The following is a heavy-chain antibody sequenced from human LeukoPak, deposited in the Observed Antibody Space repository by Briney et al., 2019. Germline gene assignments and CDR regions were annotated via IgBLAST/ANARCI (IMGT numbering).Heavy chain of an antibody. J-gene: IGHJ4*02. Sequence: KSSETLSLTCAVYGGSFSGYYWSWIRQPPGKGLEWIGEINRSGSTNYNPSLKSRVTISVDTSKNQFSLKLSSVTAADTAVYYCARGRRFLYGSGSLAFDYRGQGTLVTVSS. CDR2: INRSGST. CDR3: ARGRRFLYGSGSLAFDY. D-gene: IGHD3-10*01. CDR1: GGSFSGYY. V-gene: IGHV4-34*01.